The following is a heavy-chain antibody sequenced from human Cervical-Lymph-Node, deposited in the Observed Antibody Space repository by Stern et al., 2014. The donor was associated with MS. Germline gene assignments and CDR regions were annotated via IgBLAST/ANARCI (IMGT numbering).Heavy chain of an antibody. J-gene: IGHJ4*02. Sequence: VQLVESGGGLVQPGRSLRLSCAASGFTFDDYAMHWVRQAPGKGLEWVSGISWNSGSIGYADSVKGRFTISRDNAKNSLYLQMNSLRAEDTALYYCANLGYWGQGTLVTVSS. CDR1: GFTFDDYA. CDR3: ANLGY. V-gene: IGHV3-9*01. CDR2: ISWNSGSI.